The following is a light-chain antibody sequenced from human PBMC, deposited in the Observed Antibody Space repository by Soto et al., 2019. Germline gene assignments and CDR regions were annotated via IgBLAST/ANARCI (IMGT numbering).Light chain of an antibody. CDR1: SSDVGDYNY. CDR2: DVS. CDR3: CSYAGSYTLVV. V-gene: IGLV2-11*01. J-gene: IGLJ2*01. Sequence: QSALTQPRSVSGSPGQSVTISCTGTSSDVGDYNYVSWYQQHPGKAPKLMIDDVSKRPSGVPDRFSGSKSGNTASLTISGLQAEDEADYDCCSYAGSYTLVVFGGGTQLTVL.